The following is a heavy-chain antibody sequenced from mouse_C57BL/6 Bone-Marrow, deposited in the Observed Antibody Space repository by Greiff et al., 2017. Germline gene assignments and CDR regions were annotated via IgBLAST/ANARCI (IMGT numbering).Heavy chain of an antibody. Sequence: QVQLQQPGAELLKPGASVKLSCKASGYTFTSYWMHWVKQRPGQGLEWIGMIHPNSGSTNYNEKFKSKATLTVDKSSSTAYMQLSSLTSEDSAVYYCARDYAWYFDVWGTGTTVTVSS. CDR1: GYTFTSYW. CDR3: ARDYAWYFDV. CDR2: IHPNSGST. J-gene: IGHJ1*03. V-gene: IGHV1-64*01. D-gene: IGHD2-4*01.